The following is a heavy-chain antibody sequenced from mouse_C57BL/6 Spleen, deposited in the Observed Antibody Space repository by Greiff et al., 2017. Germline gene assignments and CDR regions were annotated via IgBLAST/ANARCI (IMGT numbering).Heavy chain of an antibody. D-gene: IGHD1-1*01. CDR1: GYAFSSYW. V-gene: IGHV1-80*01. J-gene: IGHJ2*01. Sequence: QVQLKQSGAELVKPGASVKISCKASGYAFSSYWMNWVKQRPGKGLEWIGQIYPGDGDTNYNGKFKGKATLTADKSSSTAYMQLSSLASEDSAVYFCASDYYGSPFDYWGQGTTLTVSS. CDR3: ASDYYGSPFDY. CDR2: IYPGDGDT.